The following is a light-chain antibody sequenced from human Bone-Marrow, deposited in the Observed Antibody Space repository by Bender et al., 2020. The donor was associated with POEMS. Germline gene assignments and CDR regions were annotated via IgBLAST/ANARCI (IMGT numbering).Light chain of an antibody. V-gene: IGLV3-10*01. CDR2: EDT. J-gene: IGLJ3*02. CDR3: YSSDITNTHRV. Sequence: SYELTQPPSVSVSPGQTARITCSGEAVSKRHVYWYQQKSGQAPALVIYEDTKRPSGIPERFSGSGSGDKATLIISGAQVEDGADYYCYSSDITNTHRVFGGGTRLSIL. CDR1: AVSKRH.